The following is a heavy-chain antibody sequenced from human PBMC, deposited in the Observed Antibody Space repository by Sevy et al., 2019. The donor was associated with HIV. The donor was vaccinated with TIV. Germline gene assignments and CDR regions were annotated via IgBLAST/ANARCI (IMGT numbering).Heavy chain of an antibody. J-gene: IGHJ4*02. CDR1: GFNFNIYS. D-gene: IGHD2-8*01. CDR3: AREGCTRPHDY. V-gene: IGHV3-23*01. CDR2: LSFGCGKI. Sequence: GGSLRLSCAVSGFNFNIYSMSWVRQAPGKGLEWVSTLSFGCGKINYADSVKGRFIISRDVSKNTLNLQMNSLRAEDTAVYVCAREGCTRPHDYWGQGTLVTVSS.